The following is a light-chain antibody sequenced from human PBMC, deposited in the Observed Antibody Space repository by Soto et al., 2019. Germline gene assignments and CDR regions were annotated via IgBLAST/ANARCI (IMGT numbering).Light chain of an antibody. CDR3: QQRSNRPTWT. CDR2: DAS. V-gene: IGKV3-11*01. J-gene: IGKJ1*01. CDR1: QSVSSY. Sequence: EIVLTQSPATLSLSPGERATLSCRASQSVSSYLSWYQQKTGQAPRLLIDDASNRTTAIPARFSGSWSGTDFPPTISSQPPEDVAVYYWQQRSNRPTWTFGQGTKVEIK.